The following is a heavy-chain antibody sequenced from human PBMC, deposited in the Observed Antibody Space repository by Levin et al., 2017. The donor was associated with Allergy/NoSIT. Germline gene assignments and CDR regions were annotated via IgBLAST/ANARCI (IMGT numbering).Heavy chain of an antibody. D-gene: IGHD3-16*02. CDR3: ARQGVNDYVWGSYRPEDHGYFDL. CDR2: IYYSGST. V-gene: IGHV4-59*08. Sequence: SQTLSLTCTVSGGSISSYYWSWIRPPPGKGLEWIGYIYYSGSTNYNPSLKSRVTISVDTSKNQFSLKLSSVTAADTAVYYCARQGVNDYVWGSYRPEDHGYFDLWGRGTLVTVSA. J-gene: IGHJ2*01. CDR1: GGSISSYY.